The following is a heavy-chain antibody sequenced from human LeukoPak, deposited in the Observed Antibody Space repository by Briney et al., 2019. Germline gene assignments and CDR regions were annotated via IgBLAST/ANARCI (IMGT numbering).Heavy chain of an antibody. V-gene: IGHV5-51*01. D-gene: IGHD5-24*01. CDR3: ARLAEMATIWMDV. Sequence: GESLQISCKGSGSSFTSYWIGWVRQLPGKGLEWMGIIYPGDSDTRYSPSFQGQVTISADKSISTAYLQWSSLKASDTAMYYCARLAEMATIWMDVWGQGTTVTVSS. CDR2: IYPGDSDT. J-gene: IGHJ6*02. CDR1: GSSFTSYW.